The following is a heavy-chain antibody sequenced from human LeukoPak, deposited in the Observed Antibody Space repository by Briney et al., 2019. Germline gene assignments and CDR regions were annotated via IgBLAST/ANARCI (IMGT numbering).Heavy chain of an antibody. CDR3: AREEYSSGWPVLYPKYYYYYYGMDV. V-gene: IGHV1-69*13. CDR1: GGTFSSYA. D-gene: IGHD6-19*01. CDR2: IIPIFGTA. J-gene: IGHJ6*02. Sequence: SVKVSCQASGGTFSSYAISWVRQAPGQGLEWMGGIIPIFGTANYAQKFQGRVTITADESTSTAYMELSSLRSEDTAVYYCAREEYSSGWPVLYPKYYYYYYGMDVWGQGTTVTVSS.